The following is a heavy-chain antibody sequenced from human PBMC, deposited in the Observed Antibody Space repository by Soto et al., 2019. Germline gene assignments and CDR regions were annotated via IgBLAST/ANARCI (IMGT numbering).Heavy chain of an antibody. CDR2: ISSSGGST. Sequence: SLRLYCAASGFTFNSYAVSLVRQAPGKGLGWVSAISSSGGSTFYADSVKGRFTISRDNSRNTLYLQMNSLRAEDTAIYYCAKYQPLTQPRPYFDYWGQGTLVTVSS. CDR1: GFTFNSYA. J-gene: IGHJ4*02. D-gene: IGHD2-21*02. CDR3: AKYQPLTQPRPYFDY. V-gene: IGHV3-23*01.